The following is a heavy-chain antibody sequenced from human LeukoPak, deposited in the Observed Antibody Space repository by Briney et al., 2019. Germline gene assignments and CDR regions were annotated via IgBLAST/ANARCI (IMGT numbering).Heavy chain of an antibody. CDR1: GFTFSSYW. CDR3: ARDERITMILVAPHGMDV. J-gene: IGHJ6*02. V-gene: IGHV3-7*01. CDR2: IKEDGSEK. Sequence: GGSLRLSCAASGFTFSSYWVTWVRQAPGKGPEWVASIKEDGSEKDYVDPVKGRFTISRDNAKNSLYLQMNSLRAEDTAVYYCARDERITMILVAPHGMDVWGQGTTVTVSS. D-gene: IGHD3-22*01.